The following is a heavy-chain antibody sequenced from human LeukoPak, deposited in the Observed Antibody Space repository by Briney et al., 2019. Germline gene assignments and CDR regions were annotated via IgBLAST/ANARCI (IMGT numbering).Heavy chain of an antibody. Sequence: PGGSLRLSCAVSGFTFSSYSMSWVRQAPGKGLEWISYIISSSSTIYYADSVKGRFTISRDNAKNSLYLQLNSLRAEDTAVYYCARSLVVGATYPYHWGKGTLVTVSS. CDR1: GFTFSSYS. V-gene: IGHV3-48*01. D-gene: IGHD1-26*01. CDR2: IISSSSTI. J-gene: IGHJ5*02. CDR3: ARSLVVGATYPYH.